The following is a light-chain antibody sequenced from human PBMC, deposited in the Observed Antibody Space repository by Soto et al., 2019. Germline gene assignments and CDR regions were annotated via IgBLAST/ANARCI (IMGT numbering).Light chain of an antibody. J-gene: IGKJ3*01. CDR3: QQYGSSPPFT. CDR2: GAS. Sequence: EIVLTQSPGTLSLSPGERATLSCRASQSVSSSYLAWYQQKPGQAPRLLINGASSRATGIPDRFSGSGSGTDFTLTISRLEPEDFAVYYCQQYGSSPPFTFGPGTKVDIE. CDR1: QSVSSSY. V-gene: IGKV3-20*01.